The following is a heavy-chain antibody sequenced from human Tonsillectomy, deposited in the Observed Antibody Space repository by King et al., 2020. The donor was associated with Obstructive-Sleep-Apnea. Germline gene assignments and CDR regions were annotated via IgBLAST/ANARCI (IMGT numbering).Heavy chain of an antibody. Sequence: QLVQSGAEVKKPGASVKVSCKVFGYTLTELSMHWVRLAPGKGLEWMGGFDPEDGETIYAEKFQGRVTLTEDTSTDTAYMELSSLRSEDTAVYYCATEGRSVKVDAFDIGGQGTMSPSLQ. J-gene: IGHJ3*02. CDR1: GYTLTELS. D-gene: IGHD2-15*01. CDR3: ATEGRSVKVDAFDI. CDR2: FDPEDGET. V-gene: IGHV1-24*01.